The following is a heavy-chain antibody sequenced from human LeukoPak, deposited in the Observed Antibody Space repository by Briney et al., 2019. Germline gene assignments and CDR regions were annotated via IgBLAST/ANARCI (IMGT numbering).Heavy chain of an antibody. CDR3: GXGXXXXXGXXXXFDP. CDR2: IYYSGST. Sequence: XXVSGGSISSYYWSWVRQSPGKGLECVGYIYYSGSTNYKASLKSRVTISVEKSKNKFSLKLKCVSAADTAVYYCGXGXXXXXGXXXXFDPWGXGXLVTVSS. D-gene: IGHD3-10*01. V-gene: IGHV4-59*01. J-gene: IGHJ5*02. CDR1: GGSISSYY.